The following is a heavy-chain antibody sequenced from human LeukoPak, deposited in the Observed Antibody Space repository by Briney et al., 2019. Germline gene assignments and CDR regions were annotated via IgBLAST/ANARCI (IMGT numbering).Heavy chain of an antibody. V-gene: IGHV1-46*01. CDR2: INPSGGST. CDR3: ARVFLYYFDY. Sequence: ASVKVSCKASGGTFSSYAISWVRQAPGQGLEWMGIINPSGGSTSYAQKFQGRVTMTRGMSTSTVYMELSSLRSEDTAVYYCARVFLYYFDYWGQGTLVTVSS. CDR1: GGTFSSYA. J-gene: IGHJ4*02.